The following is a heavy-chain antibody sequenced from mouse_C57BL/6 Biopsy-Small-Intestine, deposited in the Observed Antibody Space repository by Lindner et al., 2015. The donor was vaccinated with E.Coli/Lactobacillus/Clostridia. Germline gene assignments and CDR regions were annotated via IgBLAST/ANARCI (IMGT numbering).Heavy chain of an antibody. Sequence: VQLQESGGGLVKPGGSLKVSCAASGFTFSDYGMHWVRQAPEKGLEWVAYISSGSSTINYADTVKGRFTTSRDNAKNTLFLQMTSLRSEDTAMYYCARGSSGGMDYWGQGTSVTVSS. J-gene: IGHJ4*01. CDR2: ISSGSSTI. V-gene: IGHV5-17*01. D-gene: IGHD1-1*01. CDR1: GFTFSDYG. CDR3: ARGSSGGMDY.